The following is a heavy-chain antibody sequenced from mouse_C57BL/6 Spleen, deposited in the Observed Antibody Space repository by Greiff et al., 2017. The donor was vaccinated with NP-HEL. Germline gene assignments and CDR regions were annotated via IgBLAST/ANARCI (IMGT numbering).Heavy chain of an antibody. Sequence: QVQLQQSGPGLVQPSQSLSITCTVSGFSLTSYGVHWVRQSPGKGLEWLGVIWRGGSTDYNAAFMSRLSITKDNSKSQVFFKMNSLQADDTAIYYCAKMVTTVVGYYAMDYWGQGTSVTVSS. CDR2: IWRGGST. CDR3: AKMVTTVVGYYAMDY. CDR1: GFSLTSYG. D-gene: IGHD1-1*01. J-gene: IGHJ4*01. V-gene: IGHV2-5*01.